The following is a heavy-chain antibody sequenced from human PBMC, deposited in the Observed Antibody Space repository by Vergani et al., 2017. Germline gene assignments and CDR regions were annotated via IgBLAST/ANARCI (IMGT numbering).Heavy chain of an antibody. Sequence: EVQLVESGGGLVKPGGSHRLSCAASGFTFSSYAMSWVRQAPGEGLEWVASINGSDDKTYYTDSVRGRFSISRDTSKNTLYLQMNSLRAADTCVYFCARVFYSSGSYVFFFWGQGTLVTVSS. CDR2: INGSDDKT. D-gene: IGHD6-19*01. J-gene: IGHJ4*02. V-gene: IGHV3-23*04. CDR3: ARVFYSSGSYVFFF. CDR1: GFTFSSYA.